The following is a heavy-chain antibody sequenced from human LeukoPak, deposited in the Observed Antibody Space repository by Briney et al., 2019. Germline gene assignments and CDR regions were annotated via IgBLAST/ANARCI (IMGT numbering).Heavy chain of an antibody. CDR2: INLNSGGT. J-gene: IGHJ4*02. D-gene: IGHD2-21*02. CDR1: GYTFTAYY. V-gene: IGHV1-2*02. CDR3: ARVAGGDWYYFDF. Sequence: GASVKVSCKASGYTFTAYYMHWVRQAPGQGLEWMGWINLNSGGTNYAQKFQGRVTMTRDTSISAAYMELSRLGSDGTAVYYCARVAGGDWYYFDFWGQGTLVTVSS.